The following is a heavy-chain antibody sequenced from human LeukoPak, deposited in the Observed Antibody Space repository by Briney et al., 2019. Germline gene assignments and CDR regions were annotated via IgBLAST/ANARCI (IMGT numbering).Heavy chain of an antibody. J-gene: IGHJ5*02. CDR3: ARSRYNWNDWFDP. CDR1: GFPFSSHS. CDR2: ITSSSGSI. V-gene: IGHV3-48*01. D-gene: IGHD1-20*01. Sequence: PGGSLRLSCAASGFPFSSHSMNWVRQAPGKGLEWVLYITSSSGSIHYADSVRGRFTISRDNAKNSLYLQMNSLRAEDTAVYYCARSRYNWNDWFDPWGQGTLVTVSS.